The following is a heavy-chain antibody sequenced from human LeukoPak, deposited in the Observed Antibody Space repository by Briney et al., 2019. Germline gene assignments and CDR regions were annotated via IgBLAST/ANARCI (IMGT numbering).Heavy chain of an antibody. V-gene: IGHV4-4*07. J-gene: IGHJ5*02. CDR1: GGSISSYY. CDR3: ARGTRGYYGSGRRNWFDP. CDR2: IYTSGST. D-gene: IGHD3-10*01. Sequence: PSETLSLTCTVSGGSISSYYWSWIRQPAGKGLEWIGRIYTSGSTNYNPSLKSRVTMSGDTSKNQFSLKLSSVTAADTAVYYCARGTRGYYGSGRRNWFDPWGQGTLVTVSS.